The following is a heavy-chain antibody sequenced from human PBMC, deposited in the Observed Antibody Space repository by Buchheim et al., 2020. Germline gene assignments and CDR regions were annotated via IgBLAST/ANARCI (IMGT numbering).Heavy chain of an antibody. Sequence: QMQLQQWGAGLLKPSETLSLTCAVYGGSFSGYYWSWIRQPPGKGLEWIGEINHSGSTNYNPSLKSRVTISVDTSKNQFSLHLSSVTAADTAVYYCARSYYYGSGSFPDYWGQGTL. J-gene: IGHJ4*02. CDR2: INHSGST. CDR3: ARSYYYGSGSFPDY. V-gene: IGHV4-34*01. D-gene: IGHD3-10*01. CDR1: GGSFSGYY.